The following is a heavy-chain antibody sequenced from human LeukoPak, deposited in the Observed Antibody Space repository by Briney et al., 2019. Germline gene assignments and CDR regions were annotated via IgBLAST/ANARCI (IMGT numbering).Heavy chain of an antibody. CDR3: ARVLRYFDWLSVAENWFDP. Sequence: PSETPSLTCTVSGGSLRSYYWGWIPQPPGKGLGGVGDIFYSGSTNYNPSLKSRVTISVDTSKNQFSLKLSSVTAADTAVYYCARVLRYFDWLSVAENWFDPWGQGTLVTVSS. V-gene: IGHV4-59*08. CDR2: IFYSGST. CDR1: GGSLRSYY. D-gene: IGHD3-9*01. J-gene: IGHJ5*02.